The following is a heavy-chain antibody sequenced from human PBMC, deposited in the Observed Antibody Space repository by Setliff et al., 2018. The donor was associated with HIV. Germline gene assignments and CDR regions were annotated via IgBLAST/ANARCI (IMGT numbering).Heavy chain of an antibody. J-gene: IGHJ3*02. Sequence: GGSLRLSCAASGFTFNNYWMNWVRQVPGKGLVWVARISPDGRSTTHADAVKGRFTISRDNAKNTLYLHMNSLRAEDTSVYHCALVGGITVPPDGFDIWGQGTMLTVSS. CDR2: ISPDGRST. CDR1: GFTFNNYW. CDR3: ALVGGITVPPDGFDI. D-gene: IGHD3-22*01. V-gene: IGHV3-74*01.